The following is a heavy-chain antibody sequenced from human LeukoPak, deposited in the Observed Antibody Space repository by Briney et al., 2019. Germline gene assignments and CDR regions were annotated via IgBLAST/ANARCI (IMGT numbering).Heavy chain of an antibody. V-gene: IGHV3-33*06. CDR1: GFTFSSYG. CDR2: IWYDGSNK. Sequence: PGGSLRLSCAASGFTFSSYGMHWVRQAPGKGREWVAVIWYDGSNKYYADSVKGQFTISRDNSKNTLYLQMNSLRAEDTAVYYCAKDLRWELSGLNAFDIWGQGTMVTVSS. CDR3: AKDLRWELSGLNAFDI. D-gene: IGHD1-26*01. J-gene: IGHJ3*02.